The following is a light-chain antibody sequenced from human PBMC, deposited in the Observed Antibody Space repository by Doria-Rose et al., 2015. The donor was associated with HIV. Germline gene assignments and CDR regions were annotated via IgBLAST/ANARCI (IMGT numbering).Light chain of an antibody. CDR2: GNH. V-gene: IGLV1-40*01. Sequence: SCTGSSSNIGAGYDVHWYQHLPGTAPKLLIYGNHNRPSGVPDRFSGSKSGASASLAITGLQAEDEADYYCQSYDRTLSGSVVFGGGTKLTVL. CDR1: SSNIGAGYD. J-gene: IGLJ2*01. CDR3: QSYDRTLSGSVV.